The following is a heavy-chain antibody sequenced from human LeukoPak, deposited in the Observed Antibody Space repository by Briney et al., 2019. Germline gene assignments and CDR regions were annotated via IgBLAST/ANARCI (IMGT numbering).Heavy chain of an antibody. V-gene: IGHV1-2*02. Sequence: ASVTVSCKASGYTFTGYYMHWVRQAPGQGLEWVGWINPNSGGTNYAQKFQGRVTMTRDTSISTAYMELSRLRSDDTAVYYCARVVSIAVAGSFSDYWGQGTLVTVSS. CDR2: INPNSGGT. J-gene: IGHJ4*02. D-gene: IGHD6-19*01. CDR1: GYTFTGYY. CDR3: ARVVSIAVAGSFSDY.